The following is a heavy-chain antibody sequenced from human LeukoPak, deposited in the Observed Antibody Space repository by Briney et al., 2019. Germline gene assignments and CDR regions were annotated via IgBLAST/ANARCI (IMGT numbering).Heavy chain of an antibody. CDR3: AESDTRLTDYSLDY. J-gene: IGHJ4*02. CDR2: ISGSGGST. V-gene: IGHV3-23*01. D-gene: IGHD4-11*01. CDR1: GFTFSSYA. Sequence: PGGSLRLSCAASGFTFSSYAMSWVRQAPGKGLEWVSAISGSGGSTYYADSVKGRFTISRDNSKNTLYLQMNSLRAEDTAVYYCAESDTRLTDYSLDYWGQGTLVTVSS.